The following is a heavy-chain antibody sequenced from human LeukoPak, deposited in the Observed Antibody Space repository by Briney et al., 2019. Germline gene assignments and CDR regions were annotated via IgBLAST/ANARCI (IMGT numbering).Heavy chain of an antibody. J-gene: IGHJ4*02. CDR2: ISYDGSSK. D-gene: IGHD3-22*01. Sequence: GGSLRLSCAASGFTISSYDMHWVRQAPGKGLEWVAVISYDGSSKYYEDSVKGRFTISRDNSKNTLYLQMNSLRAEDTAVYYCTKKSADFYDSSAGDYWGQGALVTVSS. CDR1: GFTISSYD. CDR3: TKKSADFYDSSAGDY. V-gene: IGHV3-30*18.